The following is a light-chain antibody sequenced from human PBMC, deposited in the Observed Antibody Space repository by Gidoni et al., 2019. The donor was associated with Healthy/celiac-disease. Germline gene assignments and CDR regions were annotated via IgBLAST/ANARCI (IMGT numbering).Light chain of an antibody. CDR3: QQSYSTPFT. Sequence: DIVMTQSRDSLAVSLGERATINCKSSQSVLYSSNNKNYLAWYQQKPGQPPKLLIYWASTRESGVPDRFSGSGSGTDFTLTISSLQAEDVAVYYCQQSYSTPFTFGPGTKVDIK. CDR1: QSVLYSSNNKNY. V-gene: IGKV4-1*01. J-gene: IGKJ3*01. CDR2: WAS.